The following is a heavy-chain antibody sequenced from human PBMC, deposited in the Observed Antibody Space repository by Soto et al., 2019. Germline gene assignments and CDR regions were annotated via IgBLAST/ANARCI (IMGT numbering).Heavy chain of an antibody. J-gene: IGHJ4*02. CDR3: ARGRVRFSFDY. CDR2: INHSGST. CDR1: GGSFSGYY. V-gene: IGHV4-34*01. Sequence: SETLSLTCAVYGGSFSGYYWSWIRQPPGKGLEWIGEINHSGSTNYNPSLKRRVTISVDTSKNQFSLKLSSVTAADTAVYYCARGRVRFSFDYWGQGTLVTVSS. D-gene: IGHD4-17*01.